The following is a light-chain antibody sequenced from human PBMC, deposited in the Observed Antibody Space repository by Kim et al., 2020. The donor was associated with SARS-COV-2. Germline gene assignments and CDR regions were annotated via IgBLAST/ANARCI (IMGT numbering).Light chain of an antibody. CDR1: QSISSW. J-gene: IGKJ1*01. V-gene: IGKV1-5*01. CDR3: QQYNSYSTWT. Sequence: DIQMTQSPSTLSASVGDRVTITCRASQSISSWLAWYQQKPGKVPKLLIYDASSLESGVPSRFSGSGSGTEFTLTISSLQPDDFATYYCQQYNSYSTWTFGQGTKVDIK. CDR2: DAS.